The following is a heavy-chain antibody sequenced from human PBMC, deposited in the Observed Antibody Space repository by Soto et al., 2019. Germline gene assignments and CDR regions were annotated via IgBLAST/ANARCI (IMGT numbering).Heavy chain of an antibody. V-gene: IGHV1-58*01. CDR1: GFTFTSSA. D-gene: IGHD2-21*02. CDR3: ARSIVVVTALDY. CDR2: IVVGSGNT. Sequence: SVNVSCKASGFTFTSSAVRWVRQARGQRLEWIGWIVVGSGNTNYAQKFQERVTITRDMSTSTAYMQLSSLRSEDTAVYYCARSIVVVTALDYWGQGTLVIVSS. J-gene: IGHJ4*02.